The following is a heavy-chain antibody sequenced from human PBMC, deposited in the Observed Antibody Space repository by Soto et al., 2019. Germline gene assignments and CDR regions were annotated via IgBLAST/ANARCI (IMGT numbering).Heavy chain of an antibody. V-gene: IGHV4-34*01. CDR2: INHSGST. D-gene: IGHD6-13*01. CDR1: GGSFSGYY. Sequence: SETLSLTCAVYGGSFSGYYWSWIRQPPGKGLEWIGEINHSGSTNYNPSLKSRVTISVDTSKNQFSLKLSSVTAADTAVYYCARGLRAAAGTAPWGQGTLVTVSS. CDR3: ARGLRAAAGTAP. J-gene: IGHJ5*02.